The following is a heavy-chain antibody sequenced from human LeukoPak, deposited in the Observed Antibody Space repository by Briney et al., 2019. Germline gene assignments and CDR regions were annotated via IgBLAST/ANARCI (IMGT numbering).Heavy chain of an antibody. Sequence: GGSLRLSCAASGFTFSSYSMHWVRQAPGKGLEWVAFIRYDGSNKYYADSVKGRFTISRDNSKNTLYLQMNSLRAEDTAVYYCAKAPADFWSGYSYYYYYYMDVWGKGTTVTVSS. J-gene: IGHJ6*03. CDR3: AKAPADFWSGYSYYYYYYMDV. V-gene: IGHV3-30*02. CDR1: GFTFSSYS. D-gene: IGHD3-3*01. CDR2: IRYDGSNK.